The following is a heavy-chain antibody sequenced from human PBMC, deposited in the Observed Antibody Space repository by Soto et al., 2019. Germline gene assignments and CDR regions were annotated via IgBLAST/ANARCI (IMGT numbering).Heavy chain of an antibody. Sequence: GGSLRLSCAASGFTFSSYGMHWVRQAPGKGLEWVAVISYDGSNKYYADSVKGRFTISRDNSKNTLYLQMNSLRAEDTAVYYCAKPPAPDPRGGWFDPWGQGTLVTVSS. V-gene: IGHV3-30*18. D-gene: IGHD3-10*01. CDR2: ISYDGSNK. J-gene: IGHJ5*02. CDR1: GFTFSSYG. CDR3: AKPPAPDPRGGWFDP.